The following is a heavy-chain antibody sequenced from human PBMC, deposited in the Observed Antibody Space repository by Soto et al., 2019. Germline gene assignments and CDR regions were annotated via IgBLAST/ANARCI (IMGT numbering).Heavy chain of an antibody. D-gene: IGHD2-15*01. CDR3: ARRGSR. V-gene: IGHV3-48*03. CDR1: GFTFSSSE. CDR2: IHPGGQTI. J-gene: IGHJ3*01. Sequence: GGSLRLSCAASGFTFSSSEMYWVRQAPGKGLEWISYIHPGGQTIFYAESVKGRFTISRDNAKHSVYLQMNSLRAEDTAVYYCARRGSRWGRGTKVTV.